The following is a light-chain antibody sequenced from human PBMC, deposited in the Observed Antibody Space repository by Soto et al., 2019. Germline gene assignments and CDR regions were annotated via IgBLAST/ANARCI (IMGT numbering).Light chain of an antibody. J-gene: IGKJ2*01. CDR3: QQYGSSPPMYT. Sequence: EIVLTQSPGTLSLSPGERATLSCRASHSVSSSYLAWYQQKPGQAPRLLIYGASSRATGIPDRFSGSGSGTDFALNISRREPEDFAVYYCQQYGSSPPMYTFGQGIKLEIK. CDR2: GAS. CDR1: HSVSSSY. V-gene: IGKV3-20*01.